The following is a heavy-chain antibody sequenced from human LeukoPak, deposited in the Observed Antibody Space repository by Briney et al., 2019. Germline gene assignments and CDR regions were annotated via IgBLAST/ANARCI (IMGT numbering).Heavy chain of an antibody. V-gene: IGHV4-34*01. CDR2: INHSGST. CDR1: GGSFSGYY. CDR3: ARVRYQLVLAYYYFYMDV. D-gene: IGHD3-3*02. J-gene: IGHJ6*03. Sequence: SETLSLTCAVYGGSFSGYYWSWIRQPPGKGLEWIGEINHSGSTNYNPSLKSRVTISVDTSKNQFSLKLSSVTAADTAVYYCARVRYQLVLAYYYFYMDVWGKGTTVTVSS.